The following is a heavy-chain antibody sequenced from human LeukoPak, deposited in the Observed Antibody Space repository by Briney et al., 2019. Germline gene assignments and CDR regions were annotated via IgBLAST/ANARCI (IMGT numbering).Heavy chain of an antibody. CDR2: IYYSGST. J-gene: IGHJ4*02. D-gene: IGHD6-13*01. CDR3: ARSEQLDTFFGY. Sequence: SETLSLTCTVSGGSIGSYYWSWIRQPPGKGLEWIGYIYYSGSTNYNPSLKSRVTISVDTSKNQFSLKLSSVTAADTAVYYCARSEQLDTFFGYWGQGTLVTVSS. V-gene: IGHV4-59*01. CDR1: GGSIGSYY.